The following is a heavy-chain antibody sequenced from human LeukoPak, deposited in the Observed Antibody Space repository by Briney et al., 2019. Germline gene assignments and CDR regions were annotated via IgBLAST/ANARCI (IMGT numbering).Heavy chain of an antibody. D-gene: IGHD2-21*02. V-gene: IGHV3-23*01. CDR1: GFTFKIYT. J-gene: IGHJ4*02. Sequence: GGSLRLSCAAFGFTFKIYTMNWVRQAPGKGLEWVSGINFSGDNRGDNTYYADSVKGRFTISRDNSKNTLYLQMNSLRAEDTAVYYCAKSGLAYCGGDCYSDYWGQGTLVTVSS. CDR3: AKSGLAYCGGDCYSDY. CDR2: INFSGDNRGDNT.